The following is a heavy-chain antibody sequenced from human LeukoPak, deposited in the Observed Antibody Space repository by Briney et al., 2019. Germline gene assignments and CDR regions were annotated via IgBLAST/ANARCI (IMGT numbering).Heavy chain of an antibody. CDR3: ARHRGGSGSYYNVFVY. V-gene: IGHV5-51*01. Sequence: GESLKISCKGSGYSFTSYWIGWVRQMPGKGLEWMGSSYPGDSDTRYSPSFQGQVTISADKSISTAYLQWSSLKASDTAMYYCARHRGGSGSYYNVFVYWGQGTLVTVSS. CDR2: SYPGDSDT. D-gene: IGHD3-10*01. J-gene: IGHJ4*02. CDR1: GYSFTSYW.